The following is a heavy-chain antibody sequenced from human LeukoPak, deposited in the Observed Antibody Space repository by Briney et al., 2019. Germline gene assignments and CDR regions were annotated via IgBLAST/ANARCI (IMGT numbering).Heavy chain of an antibody. CDR1: GGTFSNFA. CDR3: ARHCSTSCYGWSNAFDI. V-gene: IGHV1-69*04. CDR2: IIPIVDVT. D-gene: IGHD2-2*01. J-gene: IGHJ3*02. Sequence: RASVKVSCKASGGTFSNFAFSWVRQAPGQGLQWVGRIIPIVDVTSYAQNFKGRVTITADESTTTAYMELSSLRSEDTAVYYCARHCSTSCYGWSNAFDIWGQGTMVTVSS.